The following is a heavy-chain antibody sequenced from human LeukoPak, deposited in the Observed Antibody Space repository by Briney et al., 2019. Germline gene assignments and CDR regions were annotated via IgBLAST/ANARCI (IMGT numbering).Heavy chain of an antibody. CDR2: ISVYNGDT. D-gene: IGHD4/OR15-4a*01. Sequence: ASGKVSCKASGYTFTTYGITWVRQAPGQGLEWMGWISVYNGDTDNAEKLQGRVTMTTDTSTSTAYMELRSLRSGDTAVYYCARGKGARDYWGQGTLVTVSS. CDR1: GYTFTTYG. J-gene: IGHJ4*02. V-gene: IGHV1-18*01. CDR3: ARGKGARDY.